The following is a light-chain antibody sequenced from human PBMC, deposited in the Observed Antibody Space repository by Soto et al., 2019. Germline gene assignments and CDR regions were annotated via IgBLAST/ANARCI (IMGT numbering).Light chain of an antibody. CDR3: SSYTSSNTDV. J-gene: IGLJ1*01. CDR1: SSDVGGYNY. CDR2: EVG. Sequence: QSALTQPASVSGSPGQSITISCTGTSSDVGGYNYVSWYQQNPGKAPKLMIFEVGNRPSGVSDRFSGSKSVNTASLTISGLQAEDEADYYCSSYTSSNTDVFGTGTKLTVL. V-gene: IGLV2-14*01.